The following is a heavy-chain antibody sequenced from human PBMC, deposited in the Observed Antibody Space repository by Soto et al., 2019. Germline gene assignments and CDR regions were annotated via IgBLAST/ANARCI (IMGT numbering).Heavy chain of an antibody. Sequence: SETLSLTCTVFGGSLSSYFYIWVRQPPGKGLEWIGSVYYTGTTDYNPSLKSRVTISVDTSKTQFSLNLRSVTAADTAVYYCARDLAAVPRAFDYWGRGTLVTVSS. V-gene: IGHV4-59*01. CDR3: ARDLAAVPRAFDY. J-gene: IGHJ4*02. CDR2: VYYTGTT. D-gene: IGHD6-13*01. CDR1: GGSLSSYF.